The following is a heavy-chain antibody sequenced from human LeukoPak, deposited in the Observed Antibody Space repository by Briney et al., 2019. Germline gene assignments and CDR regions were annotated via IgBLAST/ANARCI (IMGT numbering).Heavy chain of an antibody. CDR2: INPNSGGT. D-gene: IGHD2-2*01. Sequence: ASVKVSCKAPGYTFTGYYMHWVRQAPGQGLEWMGWINPNSGGTNYAQKFQGRVTMTRDTSISTAYMELSRLRSDDTAVYYCARRVRHIVVVPAANWFDPWGQGTLVTVSS. CDR1: GYTFTGYY. V-gene: IGHV1-2*02. CDR3: ARRVRHIVVVPAANWFDP. J-gene: IGHJ5*02.